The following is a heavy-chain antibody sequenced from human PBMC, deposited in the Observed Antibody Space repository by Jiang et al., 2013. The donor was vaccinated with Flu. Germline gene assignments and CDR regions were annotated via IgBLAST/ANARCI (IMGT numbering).Heavy chain of an antibody. D-gene: IGHD3-10*01. CDR3: ARGAWFGELLVFDY. V-gene: IGHV1-2*02. J-gene: IGHJ4*02. CDR2: INPNSGGT. Sequence: SCKTSGYTFTGYYMHWVRQAPGQGLQWMGWINPNSGGTNYAQKFQGRVTMTRDASISTAYMELSRLRSDDTAIYYCARGAWFGELLVFDYWGQGTLVTVSS. CDR1: GYTFTGYY.